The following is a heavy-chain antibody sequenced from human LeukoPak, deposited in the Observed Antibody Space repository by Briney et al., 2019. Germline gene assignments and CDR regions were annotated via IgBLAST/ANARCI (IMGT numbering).Heavy chain of an antibody. D-gene: IGHD3-10*01. V-gene: IGHV1-8*01. J-gene: IGHJ4*02. CDR2: MNPNSGSM. CDR3: ATYYGSGSYFFDY. CDR1: GYTFTTYD. Sequence: ASVKVSCKASGYTFTTYDINWVRQATGQGLEWMGWMNPNSGSMGYTQKFQGRVTMTEDTSTDTAYMELSSLRSEDTAVYYCATYYGSGSYFFDYWGQGTLVTVSS.